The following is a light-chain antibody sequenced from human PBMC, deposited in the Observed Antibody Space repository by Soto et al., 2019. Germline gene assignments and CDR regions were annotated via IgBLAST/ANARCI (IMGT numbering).Light chain of an antibody. CDR3: SSYAGSNAYV. V-gene: IGLV2-8*01. Sequence: HSVLTQPPSASGAPGQSVTISCTGTSSDVGYYNYVSWYQQHPGKAPKLMIYEVSKRPSGVPDRFSGSKSGNTASLTVSGLQAEDEADYYRSSYAGSNAYVFGTGNKVTVL. CDR1: SSDVGYYNY. J-gene: IGLJ1*01. CDR2: EVS.